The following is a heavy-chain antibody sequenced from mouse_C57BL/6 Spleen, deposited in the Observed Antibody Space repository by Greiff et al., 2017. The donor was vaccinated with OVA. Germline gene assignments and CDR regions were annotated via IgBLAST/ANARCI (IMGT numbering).Heavy chain of an antibody. D-gene: IGHD1-1*01. J-gene: IGHJ1*03. CDR1: GFTFSSYT. CDR2: ISGGGGDT. V-gene: IGHV5-9*01. Sequence: EVKVVESGGGLVKPGGSLKLSCAASGFTFSSYTMSWVRQTPEKRLEWVATISGGGGDTYYPDSVKGRYTISRDNAKNTLYLQMSSLRSEDTALYYCARADYGSGRYFDVWGKGTTVTVSS. CDR3: ARADYGSGRYFDV.